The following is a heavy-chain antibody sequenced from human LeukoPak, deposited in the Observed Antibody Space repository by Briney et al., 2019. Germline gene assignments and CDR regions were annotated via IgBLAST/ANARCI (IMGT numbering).Heavy chain of an antibody. V-gene: IGHV1-3*03. CDR1: GYTFTSYA. CDR3: AQAVAGTLASFDP. D-gene: IGHD6-19*01. CDR2: INAGNGNT. J-gene: IGHJ5*02. Sequence: ASVKVSCKASGYTFTSYAMHWVRQAPGQRLEWMGWINAGNGNTKYSQEFQGRVTITADKSTSTAYMELSSLRSEDTAVYYCAQAVAGTLASFDPWGQGTLVTVSS.